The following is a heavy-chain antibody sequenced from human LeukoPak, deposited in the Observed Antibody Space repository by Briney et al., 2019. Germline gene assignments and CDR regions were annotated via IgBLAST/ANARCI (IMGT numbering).Heavy chain of an antibody. CDR1: GYTFTNYY. CDR2: ITSSGGDT. J-gene: IGHJ4*02. V-gene: IGHV1-46*01. CDR3: ARDLRRGGYNRGCDH. D-gene: IGHD5-24*01. Sequence: ASVKVSCKASGYTFTNYYMHWVRQAPGQGLEWVGMITSSGGDTTYAQKFKGRVTMTRDTSTRTVYMEVSSLTSEDTAVYYCARDLRRGGYNRGCDHWGQGTLVTVSS.